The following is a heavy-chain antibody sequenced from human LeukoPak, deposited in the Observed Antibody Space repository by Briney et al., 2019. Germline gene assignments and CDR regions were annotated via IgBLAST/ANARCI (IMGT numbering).Heavy chain of an antibody. J-gene: IGHJ4*02. CDR2: INPNSGVA. CDR3: AREGTVVGVAPFDY. Sequence: ASVRVSCKASGYSFTTYYIHWLRQAPGQGLECMGWINPNSGVATYAQKFQGRVTMTRDTSIRTHYMEVTRLRSDDTAVYYCAREGTVVGVAPFDYWGWGTLATVSS. D-gene: IGHD3-3*01. CDR1: GYSFTTYY. V-gene: IGHV1-2*02.